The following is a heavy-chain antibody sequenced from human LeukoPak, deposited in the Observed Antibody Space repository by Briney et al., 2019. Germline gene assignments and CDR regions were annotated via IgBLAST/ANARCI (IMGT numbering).Heavy chain of an antibody. D-gene: IGHD1-14*01. CDR3: ARGEPFDP. CDR1: GGSISSSSYY. CDR2: IYYSGST. J-gene: IGHJ5*02. Sequence: SETLSLTCTVSGGSISSSSYYWGWIRQPPGKGLEWIGSIYYSGSTYYNPSLKSRVTISVDTSKNQFSLKLSSVTAADTAVYYCARGEPFDPWGQGTLVTGSS. V-gene: IGHV4-39*01.